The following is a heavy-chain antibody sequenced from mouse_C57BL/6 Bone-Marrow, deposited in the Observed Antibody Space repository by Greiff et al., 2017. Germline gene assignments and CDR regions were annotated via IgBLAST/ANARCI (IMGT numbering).Heavy chain of an antibody. V-gene: IGHV10-1*01. CDR3: VRVNAVVPWGYYFDY. CDR2: IRSKSNNYAT. J-gene: IGHJ2*01. CDR1: GFSFNTYA. Sequence: EVQLVESGGGLVQPKGSLKLSCAASGFSFNTYAMNWVRQAPGKGLEWVARIRSKSNNYATYYADSVKDRFTISRDDSESMLYLQMNNLKTEDTAMYYCVRVNAVVPWGYYFDYWGQGTTLTVSS. D-gene: IGHD1-1*01.